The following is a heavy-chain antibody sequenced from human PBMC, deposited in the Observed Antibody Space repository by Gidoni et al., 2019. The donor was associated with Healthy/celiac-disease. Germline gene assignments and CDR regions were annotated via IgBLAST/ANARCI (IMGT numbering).Heavy chain of an antibody. J-gene: IGHJ5*02. CDR2: INPSGGST. Sequence: QVQLVQSGAEVKKPGASVKVSCKASGYTFTSYYMHWVRQVPGQGLEWMGIINPSGGSTSYAQKFQGRVTMTRDTSTSTVYMELSSLRSEDTAVYYCAREGGGWNYSERWFDPWGQGTLVTVSS. V-gene: IGHV1-46*01. D-gene: IGHD1-7*01. CDR1: GYTFTSYY. CDR3: AREGGGWNYSERWFDP.